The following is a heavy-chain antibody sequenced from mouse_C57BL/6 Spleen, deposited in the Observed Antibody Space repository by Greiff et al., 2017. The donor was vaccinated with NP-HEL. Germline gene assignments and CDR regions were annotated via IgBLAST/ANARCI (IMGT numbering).Heavy chain of an antibody. J-gene: IGHJ1*03. CDR3: ARAGPYGNYWYFDV. CDR1: GYTFTDYY. Sequence: VQLQQSGAELVRPGASVKLSCKASGYTFTDYYINWVKQRPGQGLEWIARIYPGSGNTYYNEKFKGKATLTAEKSSSTAYMQLSSLTSEDSAVYFCARAGPYGNYWYFDVWGTGTTVTVSS. D-gene: IGHD2-1*01. CDR2: IYPGSGNT. V-gene: IGHV1-76*01.